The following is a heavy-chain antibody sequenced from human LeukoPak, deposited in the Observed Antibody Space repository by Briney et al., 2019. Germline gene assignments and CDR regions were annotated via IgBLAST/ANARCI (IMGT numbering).Heavy chain of an antibody. CDR2: IASDSSSI. CDR3: ARDGGGPDAYDI. J-gene: IGHJ3*02. CDR1: GLTFSSYT. V-gene: IGHV3-48*01. Sequence: GESLRLSCAASGLTFSSYTMNWVRQAPGKGLEWVSHIASDSSSIHDADSVKGRFTISRDNAKNSLYLQMNSLRAEDTAVYYCARDGGGPDAYDIWGQGTMVTVSS.